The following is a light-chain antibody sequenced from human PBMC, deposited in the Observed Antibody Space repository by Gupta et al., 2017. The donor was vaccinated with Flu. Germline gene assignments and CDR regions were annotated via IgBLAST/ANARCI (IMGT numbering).Light chain of an antibody. CDR3: HQYGGSPRA. CDR2: GAS. J-gene: IGKJ1*01. CDR1: QSVSSTD. V-gene: IGKV3-20*01. Sequence: DILLTQSPGTLSLSPGERATLSCRARQSVSSTDLAWYQQKPGQAPRLRIQGASSRATGIPDRFRGSGSGTDFTLTISRLEPEDFAVYDCHQYGGSPRAFGQGTKVEIK.